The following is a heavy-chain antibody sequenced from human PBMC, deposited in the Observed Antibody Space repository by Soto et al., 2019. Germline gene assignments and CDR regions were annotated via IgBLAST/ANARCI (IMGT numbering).Heavy chain of an antibody. D-gene: IGHD7-27*01. CDR1: GYTFTSDD. CDR3: AKGPRNWGFDY. J-gene: IGHJ4*02. V-gene: IGHV1-8*01. Sequence: QVQLVQSGAEVKKPGASVKISCKASGYTFTSDDFNWVRQATGQGREWMGWMNPNNGNTGYAQKFQGRVTMTRDTCISTAYMELSSLTSDDTAVDYCAKGPRNWGFDYWGQGTLVTVSS. CDR2: MNPNNGNT.